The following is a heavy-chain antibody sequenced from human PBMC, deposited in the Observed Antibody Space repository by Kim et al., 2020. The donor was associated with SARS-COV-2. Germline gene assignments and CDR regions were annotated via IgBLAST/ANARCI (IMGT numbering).Heavy chain of an antibody. V-gene: IGHV4-59*08. CDR3: ARRLGSIAAAGKGNWFDP. CDR1: GGSISSYY. J-gene: IGHJ5*02. D-gene: IGHD6-13*01. CDR2: IYYSGST. Sequence: SETLSLTCTVSGGSISSYYWSWIRQPPGKGLEWIGYIYYSGSTNYNPSLKSRVTISVDTSKNQFSLKLSSVTAADTAVYYCARRLGSIAAAGKGNWFDPWGQGTLVTVSS.